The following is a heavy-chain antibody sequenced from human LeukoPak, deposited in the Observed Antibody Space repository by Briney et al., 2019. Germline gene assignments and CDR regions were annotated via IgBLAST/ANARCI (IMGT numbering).Heavy chain of an antibody. CDR2: IIPILGIA. D-gene: IGHD4-17*01. J-gene: IGHJ6*03. Sequence: SVKVSCKASGYTFTTYGINWVRQAPGQGLEWMGRIIPILGIANHAQKFQGRVTITADKSTSTAYMELSSLRSEDTAVYYCARLTTVTTGYMDVWGKGTTVTVSS. CDR1: GYTFTTYG. CDR3: ARLTTVTTGYMDV. V-gene: IGHV1-69*04.